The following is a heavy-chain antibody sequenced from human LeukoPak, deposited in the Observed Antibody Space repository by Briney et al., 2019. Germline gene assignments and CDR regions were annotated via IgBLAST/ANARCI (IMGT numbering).Heavy chain of an antibody. D-gene: IGHD3-3*01. V-gene: IGHV1-3*01. Sequence: ASVKVSCKASGYTFTSYAMHWVRQAPGQRLEWMGWINAGNGNTKYSQKFQGRVTITRDTSASTAYMELSSLRSEDTAAYYCARPARRFLEWLWGGSWFDPWGQGTLVTVSS. CDR2: INAGNGNT. CDR1: GYTFTSYA. J-gene: IGHJ5*02. CDR3: ARPARRFLEWLWGGSWFDP.